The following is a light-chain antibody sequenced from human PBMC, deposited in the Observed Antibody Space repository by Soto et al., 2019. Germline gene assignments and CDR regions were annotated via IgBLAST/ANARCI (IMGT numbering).Light chain of an antibody. CDR3: ISFGGSNV. CDR1: SSDVGGHNY. CDR2: EVT. V-gene: IGLV2-8*01. Sequence: QSALTQPASVSGSPGQSITISCTGTSSDVGGHNYVSWYQQIPGNAPKLMIYEVTNRPSGVPDRFSGSKSGNTASLTVSGLQAEDEADYYCISFGGSNVFGTGTKLTVL. J-gene: IGLJ1*01.